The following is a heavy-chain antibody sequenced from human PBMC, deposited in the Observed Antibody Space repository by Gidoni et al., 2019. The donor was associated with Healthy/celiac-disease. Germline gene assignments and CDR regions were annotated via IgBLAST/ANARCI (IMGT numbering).Heavy chain of an antibody. J-gene: IGHJ4*02. CDR3: ARIKSAGRYFDWLLPFDY. CDR2: IFSNDEK. Sequence: QVTLKESGPVLMKPTETLTLTCTVSGFSLSNARMGVSWIRQPPGKALEWLAHIFSNDEKSYSTSLKSRLTISKDTSKSQVVLTMTNMDPVDTATYYCARIKSAGRYFDWLLPFDYWGQGTLVTVSS. D-gene: IGHD3-9*01. V-gene: IGHV2-26*01. CDR1: GFSLSNARMG.